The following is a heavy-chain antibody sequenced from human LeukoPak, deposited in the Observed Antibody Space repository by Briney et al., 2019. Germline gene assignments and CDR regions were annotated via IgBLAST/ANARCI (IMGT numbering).Heavy chain of an antibody. D-gene: IGHD2-21*01. CDR3: AAAVCGGDCYSGYYYYMDV. V-gene: IGHV1-2*02. Sequence: GASVKVSCKASGYTFTGYYMHWVRQAPGQGLEWMGWINPNSGGTNYAQKFQGRVTMTRDTSISTAYMELSRLRSDDTAVYYCAAAVCGGDCYSGYYYYMDVWGKGTTVTVSS. CDR2: INPNSGGT. CDR1: GYTFTGYY. J-gene: IGHJ6*03.